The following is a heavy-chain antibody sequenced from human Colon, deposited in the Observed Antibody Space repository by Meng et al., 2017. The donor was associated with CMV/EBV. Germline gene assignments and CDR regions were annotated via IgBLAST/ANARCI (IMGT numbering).Heavy chain of an antibody. CDR1: GYRFTGHY. J-gene: IGHJ4*02. D-gene: IGHD6-6*01. CDR2: VSPNRGGT. CDR3: ARDSIAALHYFDY. Sequence: SGYRFTGHYIRWVRQAPGQGLEWVGWVSPNRGGTQYAQDFQGRVTMTRDTPTNTVYMELSSLRSDDTAVYFCARDSIAALHYFDYWGQGTLVTVSA. V-gene: IGHV1-2*02.